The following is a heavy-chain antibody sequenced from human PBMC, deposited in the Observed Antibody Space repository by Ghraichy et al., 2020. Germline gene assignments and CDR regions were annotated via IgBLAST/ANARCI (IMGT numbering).Heavy chain of an antibody. D-gene: IGHD6-13*01. CDR2: IYHSGST. CDR1: GGSISSSNW. V-gene: IGHV4-4*02. Sequence: SETLSLTCAVSGGSISSSNWWSWVRQPPGKGLEWNGEIYHSGSTNYNPSLKSRVTISVDKSKNQFSLKLSSVTAADTAVYYCAVGYSSSWYGWGAFDIWGQGTMVTVSS. J-gene: IGHJ3*02. CDR3: AVGYSSSWYGWGAFDI.